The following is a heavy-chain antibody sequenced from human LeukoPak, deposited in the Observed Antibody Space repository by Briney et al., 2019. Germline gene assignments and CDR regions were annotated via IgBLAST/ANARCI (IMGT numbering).Heavy chain of an antibody. CDR3: ARQETQWLARIDY. CDR1: GGSISSSSYY. Sequence: PSETLSLTCTVSGGSISSSSYYWGWIRQPPGKGLEWIGSIYYSGSTYYSPSLKSRVTISVDTSKNQFSLKLSSVTAADTAVYYCARQETQWLARIDYWGQGTLVTVSS. CDR2: IYYSGST. V-gene: IGHV4-39*01. D-gene: IGHD6-19*01. J-gene: IGHJ4*02.